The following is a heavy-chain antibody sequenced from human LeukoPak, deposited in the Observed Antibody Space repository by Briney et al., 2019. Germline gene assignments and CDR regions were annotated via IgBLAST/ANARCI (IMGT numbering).Heavy chain of an antibody. CDR3: ASYSNYYYYYYMDV. J-gene: IGHJ6*03. Sequence: PGGSLRLSCAASGFTFSSYAMSWVRQAPGKGLEWIGSIYYSGSTYYNPSLKSRVTISVDTSKNQFSLKLSSVTAADTAVYYCASYSNYYYYYYMDVWAKGPRSPSP. CDR2: IYYSGST. V-gene: IGHV4-38-2*01. D-gene: IGHD4-11*01. CDR1: GFTFSSYA.